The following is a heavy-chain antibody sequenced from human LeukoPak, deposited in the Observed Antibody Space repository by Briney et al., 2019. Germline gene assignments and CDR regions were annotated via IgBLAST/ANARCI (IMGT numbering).Heavy chain of an antibody. Sequence: GGSLRLSCAASEFTFSSYNMNWVRQAPGKGLEWVSSISSSSKYIYYADSVKGRFTISRDNARNSLYLQMNSLRAEDTAVYYCARAHDDYGDYVEPWGQGTLVTVSS. CDR2: ISSSSKYI. D-gene: IGHD4-17*01. V-gene: IGHV3-21*04. J-gene: IGHJ5*02. CDR3: ARAHDDYGDYVEP. CDR1: EFTFSSYN.